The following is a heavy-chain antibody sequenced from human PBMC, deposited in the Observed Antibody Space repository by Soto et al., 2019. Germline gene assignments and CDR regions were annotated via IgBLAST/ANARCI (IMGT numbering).Heavy chain of an antibody. CDR1: GYTFNTFG. CDR3: ARSIVVVTALDY. V-gene: IGHV1-3*01. Sequence: ASVKVSCXASGYTFNTFGITWVRQAPGQRLEWMGWINAGNGNTKYSQKFQGRVTITRDTSASTAYMELSSLRSEDTAVYYCARSIVVVTALDYWGQGTLVTVSS. D-gene: IGHD2-21*02. J-gene: IGHJ4*02. CDR2: INAGNGNT.